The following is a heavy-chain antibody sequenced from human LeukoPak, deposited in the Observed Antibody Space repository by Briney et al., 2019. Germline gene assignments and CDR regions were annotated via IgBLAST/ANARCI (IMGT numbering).Heavy chain of an antibody. CDR1: GFTFSSYA. J-gene: IGHJ4*02. CDR3: ARSLDSSGWTKSFDY. CDR2: ISGSGGST. V-gene: IGHV3-23*01. Sequence: GGSLRLSCAASGFTFSSYAMSWVRQAPGKGLEWVSAISGSGGSTYYADPVKGRFTISRDNSKNTLYLQMNSLRAEDTAVYYCARSLDSSGWTKSFDYWGQGTLVTVSS. D-gene: IGHD6-19*01.